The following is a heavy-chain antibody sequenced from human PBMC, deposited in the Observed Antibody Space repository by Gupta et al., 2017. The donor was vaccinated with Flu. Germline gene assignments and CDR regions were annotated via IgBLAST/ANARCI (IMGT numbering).Heavy chain of an antibody. Sequence: PGKGLEWVSGISWNSGSIGYADSVKGRFTISRDNAKNSLYLQMNSLRAEDTALYYCAKAVVPAASYYWYFDLWGRGTLVTVSS. D-gene: IGHD2-2*01. CDR3: AKAVVPAASYYWYFDL. V-gene: IGHV3-9*01. CDR2: ISWNSGSI. J-gene: IGHJ2*01.